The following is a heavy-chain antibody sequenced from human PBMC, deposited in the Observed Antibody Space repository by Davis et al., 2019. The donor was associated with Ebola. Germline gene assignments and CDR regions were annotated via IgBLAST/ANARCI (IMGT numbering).Heavy chain of an antibody. CDR1: GDSVSSTG. CDR3: ARGWLRGTFDY. Sequence: HSQTLSLTCAISGDSVSSTGWNWIRQSPSRGLEWLGRTYYNSKWYYDYADSVRSRISINADTSKNQFSLQLNSVTPEDTAVYYCARGWLRGTFDYWGQGTLVTVSS. V-gene: IGHV6-1*01. J-gene: IGHJ4*02. CDR2: TYYNSKWYY. D-gene: IGHD5-18*01.